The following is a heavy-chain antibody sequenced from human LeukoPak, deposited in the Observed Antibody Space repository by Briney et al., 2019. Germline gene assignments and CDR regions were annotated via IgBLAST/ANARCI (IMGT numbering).Heavy chain of an antibody. CDR3: ARDQPRELPPFDY. Sequence: GASVKVSCKASGYTFTSYGISWVRQAPGQGLEWMGWISAYNGNTYYAQKLQGRLTMTTDTSTSTAYMGLRSLRSDDTAVYYCARDQPRELPPFDYWGQGTLVTVSS. D-gene: IGHD1-26*01. J-gene: IGHJ4*02. CDR2: ISAYNGNT. CDR1: GYTFTSYG. V-gene: IGHV1-18*01.